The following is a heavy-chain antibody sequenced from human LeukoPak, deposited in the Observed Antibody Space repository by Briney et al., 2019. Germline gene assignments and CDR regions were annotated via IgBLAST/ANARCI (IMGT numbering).Heavy chain of an antibody. CDR2: ISYDGSNK. Sequence: PGGSLRLSCAASGFTFSSYAMHWVRQAPGKGLEWVAVISYDGSNKYYADSVKGRFTISRDNSKNTLYLQMNSLRAEDTAVYHCARERSSSWYGTFDYWGQGTLVTVSS. V-gene: IGHV3-30*04. J-gene: IGHJ4*02. CDR3: ARERSSSWYGTFDY. D-gene: IGHD6-13*01. CDR1: GFTFSSYA.